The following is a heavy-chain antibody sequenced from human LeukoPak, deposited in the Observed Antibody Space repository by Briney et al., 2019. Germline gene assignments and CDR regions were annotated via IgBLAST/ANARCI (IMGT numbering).Heavy chain of an antibody. CDR2: ISVSGNT. Sequence: GGSLRLSCAASGFTFSSYSMSWVRQGPGKGLEWVSAISVSGNTYHADSVKGRFTISRDSSKNTLYLQMNSLRAEDAAVYYCAKAPVTTCSGAYCYPFDYWGQGTLVTVSS. J-gene: IGHJ4*02. D-gene: IGHD2-15*01. CDR1: GFTFSSYS. V-gene: IGHV3-23*01. CDR3: AKAPVTTCSGAYCYPFDY.